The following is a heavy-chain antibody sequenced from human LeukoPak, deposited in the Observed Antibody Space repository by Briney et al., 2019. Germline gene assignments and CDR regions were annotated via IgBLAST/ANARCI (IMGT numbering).Heavy chain of an antibody. CDR3: ARAPYGPEDYYFDY. J-gene: IGHJ4*02. Sequence: PSETLSLTCAVYGGSFSGYYWSWIRQPPGKGLEWIGEINHSGSTNYNPSLKSRVTISVDTSKNQFSLKLSSVTAADTAVYYCARAPYGPEDYYFDYWGQGTLVTVSS. CDR2: INHSGST. CDR1: GGSFSGYY. D-gene: IGHD4-17*01. V-gene: IGHV4-34*01.